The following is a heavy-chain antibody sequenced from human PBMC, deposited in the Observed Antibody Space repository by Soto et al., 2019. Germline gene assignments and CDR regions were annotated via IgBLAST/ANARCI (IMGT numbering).Heavy chain of an antibody. Sequence: QVQLVQSGAEVKKPGSSVKVSCQASGGTFSSYTISWVRQAPGQGLEWMGRIIPILGIANYAQKFQGRVTITADKSTSTAYMELSSLRSEDTAVYYCARDGCSSTSCYAGFVDVWGQGTTVTVSS. CDR2: IIPILGIA. D-gene: IGHD2-2*01. CDR1: GGTFSSYT. J-gene: IGHJ6*02. CDR3: ARDGCSSTSCYAGFVDV. V-gene: IGHV1-69*08.